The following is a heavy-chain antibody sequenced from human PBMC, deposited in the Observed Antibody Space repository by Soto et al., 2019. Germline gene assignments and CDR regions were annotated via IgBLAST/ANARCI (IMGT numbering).Heavy chain of an antibody. Sequence: SETLSLTCTVSGTSITYGAYSWSWIRQTPGKGLEWIGYINHLETTFYNPSFESRLTLSIDRTKKQFSLNLKSMSAADRAVYFCSRGGGFDSFDYWGQGILVTVS. J-gene: IGHJ4*02. CDR2: INHLETT. D-gene: IGHD3-10*01. CDR1: GTSITYGAYS. CDR3: SRGGGFDSFDY. V-gene: IGHV4-30-2*01.